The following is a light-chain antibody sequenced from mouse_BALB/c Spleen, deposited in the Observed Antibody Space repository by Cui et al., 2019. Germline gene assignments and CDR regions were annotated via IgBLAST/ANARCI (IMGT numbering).Light chain of an antibody. CDR2: LTS. V-gene: IGKV4-68*01. J-gene: IGKJ5*01. CDR3: QQWSSNPLT. CDR1: SSVSY. Sequence: QIVFTHPPALLSASSGEKVTMTCSASSSVSYMYWYQQKPRAAPKPWIYLTSNLASGVPARFSGSGSGTSYSLTISSMEAEDAATYYCQQWSSNPLTFGAGTKLELK.